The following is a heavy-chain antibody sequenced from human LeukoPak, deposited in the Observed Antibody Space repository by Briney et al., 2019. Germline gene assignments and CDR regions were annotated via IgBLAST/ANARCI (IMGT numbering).Heavy chain of an antibody. CDR3: AKFLWFDT. CDR1: GFTFSSYA. J-gene: IGHJ5*02. CDR2: IRGSGGST. V-gene: IGHV3-23*01. Sequence: GGSLRFSCAAPGFTFSSYAMSWVRQAPGKGMDWGSAIRGSGGSTYYTDSVKGRFTISRGNSKNTLYLQMSSLRAEDTAVYYFAKFLWFDTWGQGTLVTVSS.